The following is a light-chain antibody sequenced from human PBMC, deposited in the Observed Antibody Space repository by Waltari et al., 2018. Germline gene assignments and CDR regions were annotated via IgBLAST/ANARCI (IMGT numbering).Light chain of an antibody. CDR3: QQFDGLPPLT. CDR1: QHISNY. Sequence: DIQMTQSPSSLSASIGDSVTITCQASQHISNYLNWYQQKPGKAPKVLIYDASNLETGVPSRFSGSGFGTEFTFTISSLQPEDIGTHYCQQFDGLPPLTFGGGTKVEIK. CDR2: DAS. J-gene: IGKJ4*01. V-gene: IGKV1-33*01.